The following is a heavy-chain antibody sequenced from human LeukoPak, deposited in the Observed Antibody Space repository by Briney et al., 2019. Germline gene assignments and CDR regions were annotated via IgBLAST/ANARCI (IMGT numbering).Heavy chain of an antibody. CDR1: GFTFDDYG. CDR2: INWNGGTT. D-gene: IGHD5-24*01. J-gene: IGHJ4*02. V-gene: IGHV3-20*04. CDR3: TRVGYIDEGIDY. Sequence: GGSLRLSCAASGFTFDDYGMSWVRQAPGKGLEWVSGINWNGGTTGYADSVKGRFTISRDNAKNSLYLQMNSLRAEDTAIYYCTRVGYIDEGIDYWGQGTLVTVSS.